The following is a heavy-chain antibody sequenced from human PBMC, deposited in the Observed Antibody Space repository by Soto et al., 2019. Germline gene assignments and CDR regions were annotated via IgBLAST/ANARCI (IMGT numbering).Heavy chain of an antibody. D-gene: IGHD6-13*01. V-gene: IGHV3-15*01. Sequence: GGSLRLSCAASGFTFSNAWMSWVRQAPGKGLEWVGRIKSKTDGGTTDYAAPVKGRFTISRDDSKNTLYLQMNSLKTEDTAVYYCTTDSSRLDSSSWYHYYYYYYMDVWGKGTTVTVSS. CDR3: TTDSSRLDSSSWYHYYYYYYMDV. CDR2: IKSKTDGGTT. CDR1: GFTFSNAW. J-gene: IGHJ6*03.